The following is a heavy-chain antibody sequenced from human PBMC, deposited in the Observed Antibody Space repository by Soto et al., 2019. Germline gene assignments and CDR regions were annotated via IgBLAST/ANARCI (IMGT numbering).Heavy chain of an antibody. Sequence: GGSLRLSCAASGFTFSSYAMSWVRQAPGKGLEWVSAISGSGGSTYYADSVKGRFTISRDNSKNTLYLQMNSLRAEDTAVYYCAKDRCSGGSCTGERYFDYWGQGTLVTVSS. CDR1: GFTFSSYA. CDR3: AKDRCSGGSCTGERYFDY. J-gene: IGHJ4*02. V-gene: IGHV3-23*01. CDR2: ISGSGGST. D-gene: IGHD2-15*01.